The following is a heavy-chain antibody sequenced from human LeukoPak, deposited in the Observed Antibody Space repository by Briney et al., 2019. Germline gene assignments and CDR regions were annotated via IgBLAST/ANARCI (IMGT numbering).Heavy chain of an antibody. Sequence: PSETLSLTCTVSGYSIRSGFYWGWIRQPPGKGLEWIGNIYHSGITYYTPSLKSRVTISVDTSKNQFYLKLSSVTAADTAVYYCARHWGDHGGPNDYWGQGTLVTVSS. CDR1: GYSIRSGFY. D-gene: IGHD4-23*01. V-gene: IGHV4-38-2*02. CDR3: ARHWGDHGGPNDY. CDR2: IYHSGIT. J-gene: IGHJ4*02.